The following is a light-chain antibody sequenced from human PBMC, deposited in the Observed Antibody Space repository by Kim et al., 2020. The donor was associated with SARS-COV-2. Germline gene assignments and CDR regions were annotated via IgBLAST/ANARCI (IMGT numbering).Light chain of an antibody. V-gene: IGLV6-57*03. Sequence: FTIPGTRKSGCNASTYVQWYQQRPGSAPTTVLYEDDQRPPGVPDRFSGSIDSSSNSASLTISGLKTDDEADYYCQSYDTDNQNVAFGGGTQLTVL. CDR3: QSYDTDNQNVA. CDR2: EDD. CDR1: SGCNASTY. J-gene: IGLJ2*01.